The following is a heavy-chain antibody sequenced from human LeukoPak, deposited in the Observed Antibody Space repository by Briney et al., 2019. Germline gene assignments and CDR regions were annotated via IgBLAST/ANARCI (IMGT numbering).Heavy chain of an antibody. Sequence: SETLSLTCTVSGGSISSGGYYWSWIRQPPGKGLEWIGYIYYSGSTNYSPSLRSRVTISADTSKNQFSLKLSSVTAADTAVYYCARDKGYYESSGYLKAFDIWGQGTMVTVSS. D-gene: IGHD3-22*01. J-gene: IGHJ3*02. V-gene: IGHV4-61*08. CDR3: ARDKGYYESSGYLKAFDI. CDR1: GGSISSGGYY. CDR2: IYYSGST.